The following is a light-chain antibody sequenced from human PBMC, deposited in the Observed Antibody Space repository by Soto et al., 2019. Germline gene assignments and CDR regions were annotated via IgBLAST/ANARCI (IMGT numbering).Light chain of an antibody. CDR3: QQYGSKPHT. V-gene: IGKV3-20*01. Sequence: VLTQSPCTLSLSPGQKATISCRANQSVSSSYLAWYQHKPGQAPRLLMFGAGSRATGIPGRFSGSGSGTHFTLIISKLEPEDFAVYYCQQYGSKPHTFGQGTKLEIK. J-gene: IGKJ2*01. CDR1: QSVSSSY. CDR2: GAG.